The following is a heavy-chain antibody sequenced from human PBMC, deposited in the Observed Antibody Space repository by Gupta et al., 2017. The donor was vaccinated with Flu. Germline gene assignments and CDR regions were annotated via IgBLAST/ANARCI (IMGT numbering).Heavy chain of an antibody. CDR1: G. CDR2: MYWNDDK. Sequence: GVGRLGQFPGKALEWLALMYWNDDKRHSPSLKSRLTITKDTSKNQVVLTMTNMDPVDTATYYCAHSGWRVDVWGQGTTVTVSS. J-gene: IGHJ6*02. CDR3: AHSGWRVDV. V-gene: IGHV2-5*01. D-gene: IGHD2-15*01.